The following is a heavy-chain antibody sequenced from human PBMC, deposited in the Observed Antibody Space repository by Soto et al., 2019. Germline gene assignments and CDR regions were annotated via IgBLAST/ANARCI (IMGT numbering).Heavy chain of an antibody. J-gene: IGHJ6*02. CDR3: ARDLGEAVTADRYYHYGIDV. D-gene: IGHD2-21*02. V-gene: IGHV4-30-2*06. CDR2: IYSSGAK. Sequence: SETLSLTYAVSGGSISSGIYSWSGLRQSPGRGLEWIGYIYSSGAKYYNPSLDSRVTLSMDTSKNQFSLKLTSVTAADTAVYFCARDLGEAVTADRYYHYGIDVWGQGTTVTVSS. CDR1: GGSISSGIYS.